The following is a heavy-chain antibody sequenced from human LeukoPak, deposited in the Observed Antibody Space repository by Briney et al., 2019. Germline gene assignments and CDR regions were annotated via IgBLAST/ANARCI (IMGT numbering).Heavy chain of an antibody. Sequence: GGSLRLSCAASEFMFSKYAMSWVRQAPGKGLEWVSAVSASADSTYYADSVKGRFVVSRDNAKNLLFLQMNSLRVEDTALYFCAREVLDVVEPATNTVDYWGQGTRVTVSS. CDR3: AREVLDVVEPATNTVDY. D-gene: IGHD2-2*01. CDR2: VSASADST. V-gene: IGHV3-23*01. J-gene: IGHJ4*02. CDR1: EFMFSKYA.